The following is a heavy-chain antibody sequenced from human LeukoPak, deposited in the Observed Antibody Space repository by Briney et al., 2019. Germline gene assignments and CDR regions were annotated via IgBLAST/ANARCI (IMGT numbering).Heavy chain of an antibody. CDR3: TGGSGCYSPDY. CDR1: GFTFSGSV. D-gene: IGHD6-19*01. J-gene: IGHJ4*02. V-gene: IGHV3-73*01. CDR2: ITSKPNSYAT. Sequence: PGGSLRLSCAASGFTFSGSVMHWVRRASGKGLEWVGRITSKPNSYATVYAASVKGRFTISSDDSKNTAYLQMNSLKTEDTAVYYCTGGSGCYSPDYWGQGTLVTASP.